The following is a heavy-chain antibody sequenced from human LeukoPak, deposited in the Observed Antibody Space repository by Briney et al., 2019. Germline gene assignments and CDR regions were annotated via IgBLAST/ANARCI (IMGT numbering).Heavy chain of an antibody. CDR1: GFTFSSYG. CDR2: ISYDGSNK. D-gene: IGHD3-10*01. CDR3: AKDGTRYYGSGSYYSNY. V-gene: IGHV3-30*18. J-gene: IGHJ4*02. Sequence: GRSLRLSCAASGFTFSSYGMHWVRQAPGKGLEWVAVISYDGSNKYYADSVKGRFTISRDNSKNTLYLQMNSLRAEDTAVYYCAKDGTRYYGSGSYYSNYWGQGTLVTVSS.